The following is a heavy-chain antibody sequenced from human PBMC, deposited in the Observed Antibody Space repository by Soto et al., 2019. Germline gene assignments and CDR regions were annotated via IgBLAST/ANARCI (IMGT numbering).Heavy chain of an antibody. Sequence: QERLVQSGAEVGRPGSSVKVSGKVTGGTSTRYVFNWWEQAPGQGLEWLGGIVPMFGTSKYAQKFQGRVTITADTSTNIAYMELRSLRSEDTAVYYCNRGSEYDFWSGYLWGQGTLVSVSS. V-gene: IGHV1-69*06. D-gene: IGHD3-3*01. CDR3: NRGSEYDFWSGYL. CDR2: IVPMFGTS. CDR1: GGTSTRYV. J-gene: IGHJ4*02.